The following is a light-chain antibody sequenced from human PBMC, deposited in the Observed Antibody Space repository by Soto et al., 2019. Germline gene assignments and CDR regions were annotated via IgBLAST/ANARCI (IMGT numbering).Light chain of an antibody. CDR2: GAS. CDR1: QSVSSSY. V-gene: IGKV3-20*01. J-gene: IGKJ1*01. Sequence: EIVLPQSPATLSLSPGERATLSCRASQSVSSSYLAWYQQKPGQAPRLLIYGASSRATGIPDRFSGSGSGTDFTLTISRLEPEDFAVYYCQQYGSSPQTFGQGTKVDIK. CDR3: QQYGSSPQT.